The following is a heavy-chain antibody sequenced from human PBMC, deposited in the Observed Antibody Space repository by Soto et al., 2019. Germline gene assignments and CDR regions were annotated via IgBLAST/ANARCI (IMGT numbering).Heavy chain of an antibody. J-gene: IGHJ5*02. V-gene: IGHV4-61*01. CDR3: ARIVVGATVDL. D-gene: IGHD1-26*01. Sequence: SEILSLTCSVSGDSVSSDRYFWTWIRQPPGKGLEWIAYISYTGDTNYNPSLKSRVTISVDTSRNQFSPTLTSVTAADTAVYFCARIVVGATVDLWGQGSLVTVSS. CDR2: ISYTGDT. CDR1: GDSVSSDRYF.